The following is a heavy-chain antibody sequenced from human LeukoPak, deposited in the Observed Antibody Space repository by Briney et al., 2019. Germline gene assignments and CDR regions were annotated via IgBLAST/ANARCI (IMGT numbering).Heavy chain of an antibody. CDR1: GYSFTSYW. CDR3: ARQCQYCSSTSCYFDY. J-gene: IGHJ4*02. V-gene: IGHV5-51*01. D-gene: IGHD2-2*01. CDR2: IYPGDSDT. Sequence: GESLKISCKGSGYSFTSYWIGWVRQMPGKGLEWMGIIYPGDSDTRYSPSFQGQVTISADKSISTAYLQWSSLKASDTAMYYCARQCQYCSSTSCYFDYWGQGTLVTVSS.